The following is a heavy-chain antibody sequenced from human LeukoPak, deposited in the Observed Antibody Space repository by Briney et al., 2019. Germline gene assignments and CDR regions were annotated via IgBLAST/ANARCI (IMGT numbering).Heavy chain of an antibody. J-gene: IGHJ3*02. CDR3: AGITMVRGVIPKGAFDI. Sequence: GGSLRLSCAASGFTFSSYAMSWVRQAPGKGLEWASAISGSGGSTYYADSVKGRFTISRDNSKNTLYLQMNSLRAEDTAVYYCAGITMVRGVIPKGAFDIWGQGTMVTVSS. V-gene: IGHV3-23*01. CDR2: ISGSGGST. D-gene: IGHD3-10*01. CDR1: GFTFSSYA.